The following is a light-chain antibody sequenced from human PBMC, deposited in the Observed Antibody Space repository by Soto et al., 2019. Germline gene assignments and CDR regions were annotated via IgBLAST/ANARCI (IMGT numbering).Light chain of an antibody. CDR3: QQYDRTLPS. V-gene: IGKV4-1*01. CDR2: WAS. J-gene: IGKJ3*01. CDR1: QSLLHSSNNKNF. Sequence: DIVMTQSPDSLAVSLGERATINCKSSQSLLHSSNNKNFLDWYQQKPGQPPKALIYWASTRKSDVPDRFSGSGSGTDFSLSISSLQAEDVAVYYCQQYDRTLPSFGPGTKVYI.